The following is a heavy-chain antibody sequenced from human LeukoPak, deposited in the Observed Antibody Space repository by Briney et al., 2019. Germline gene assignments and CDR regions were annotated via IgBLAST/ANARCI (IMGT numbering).Heavy chain of an antibody. Sequence: GASVKVSCKASGYTFTSYGISWVRQAPGQGLEWMGWISAYNGNTNYAQKLQGRVTMTTGTSTSTAYMELRSLRSDDTAVYYCARDLLMIVVARDPNHFDYWGQGTLVTVSS. D-gene: IGHD3-22*01. CDR2: ISAYNGNT. CDR1: GYTFTSYG. V-gene: IGHV1-18*01. J-gene: IGHJ4*02. CDR3: ARDLLMIVVARDPNHFDY.